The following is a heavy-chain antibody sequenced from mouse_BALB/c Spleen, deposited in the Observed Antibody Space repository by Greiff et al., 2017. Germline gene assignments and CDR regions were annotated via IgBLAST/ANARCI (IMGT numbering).Heavy chain of an antibody. CDR1: GYAFSSSW. D-gene: IGHD4-1*01. CDR3: ARVANWYAMDY. CDR2: IYPGDGDT. Sequence: QVQLKESGPELVKPGASVKISCKASGYAFSSSWMNWVKQRPGQGLEWIGRIYPGDGDTNYNGKFKGKATLTADKSSSTAYMQLSSLTSVDSAVYFCARVANWYAMDYWGQGTSVTVSS. V-gene: IGHV1-82*01. J-gene: IGHJ4*01.